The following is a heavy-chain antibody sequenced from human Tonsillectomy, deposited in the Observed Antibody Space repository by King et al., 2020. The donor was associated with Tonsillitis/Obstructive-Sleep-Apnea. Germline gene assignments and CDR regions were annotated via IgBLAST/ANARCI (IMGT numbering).Heavy chain of an antibody. CDR3: AVYGEGGYCSSTSCYIDY. J-gene: IGHJ4*02. CDR1: GFTFSSYS. Sequence: DVQLVESGGGLVKPGGSLRLSCAASGFTFSSYSMNWVRQAPGKGLEWVSSISGSSSYIYYADSVKGRFTISRDNAKNSLYLQMNSLRAEDTAVYYCAVYGEGGYCSSTSCYIDYWGQGTLVTVSS. CDR2: ISGSSSYI. D-gene: IGHD2-2*02. V-gene: IGHV3-21*01.